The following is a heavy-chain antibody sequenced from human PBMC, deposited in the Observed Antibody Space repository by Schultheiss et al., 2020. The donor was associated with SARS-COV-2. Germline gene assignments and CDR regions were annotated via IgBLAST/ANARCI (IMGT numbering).Heavy chain of an antibody. CDR2: IRSKANSYAT. V-gene: IGHV3-73*01. CDR1: GFTFSGSA. Sequence: GGSLRLSCAASGFTFSGSAMHLVRQASGKGLEWVGRIRSKANSYATAYAASVKGRFTISRDDSKNTAYLQMNSLKTEDTAVYYCTRHDDDFWSSYYYYGMDVWGQGTTVTVSS. J-gene: IGHJ6*02. CDR3: TRHDDDFWSSYYYYGMDV. D-gene: IGHD3-3*01.